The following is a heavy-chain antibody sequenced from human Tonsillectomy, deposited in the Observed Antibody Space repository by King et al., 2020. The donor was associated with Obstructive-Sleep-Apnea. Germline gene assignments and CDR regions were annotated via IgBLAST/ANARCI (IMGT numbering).Heavy chain of an antibody. CDR1: GYTFTGYY. J-gene: IGHJ4*02. CDR2: INPNSGGA. CDR3: ARDLGIVATTYYFDY. Sequence: VQLVQSGAEVKKPGASVKVSCKASGYTFTGYYMHWVLQPPGQGLEWMGGINPNSGGANYAQKLQGRGTMTRDTSISTAYMELSRLRSDDTAVYYCARDLGIVATTYYFDYWGQGTLVTVSS. D-gene: IGHD5-12*01. V-gene: IGHV1-2*02.